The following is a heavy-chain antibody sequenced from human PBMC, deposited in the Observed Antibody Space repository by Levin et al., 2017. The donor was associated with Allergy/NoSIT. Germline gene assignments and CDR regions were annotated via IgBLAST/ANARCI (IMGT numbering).Heavy chain of an antibody. CDR3: ARDRVVASSGTYYYYGMAV. Sequence: GSLRLSCTVSGGSISSYHWSWIRQPPGKGLEWIGYIYYSGSTNYNPSLKSRVTISVDTSKNQFSLTLNSVTAADTAVYYCARDRVVASSGTYYYYGMAVWGQGTTVTVSS. D-gene: IGHD2-15*01. CDR2: IYYSGST. V-gene: IGHV4-59*01. J-gene: IGHJ6*02. CDR1: GGSISSYH.